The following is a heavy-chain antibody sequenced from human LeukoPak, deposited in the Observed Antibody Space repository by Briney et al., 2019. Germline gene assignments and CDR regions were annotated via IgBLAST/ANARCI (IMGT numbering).Heavy chain of an antibody. D-gene: IGHD6-19*01. CDR3: ARVIAVAGSSDY. V-gene: IGHV4-39*07. CDR1: GGSISSSSYY. CDR2: INHSGST. Sequence: SETLSLTCTVSGGSISSSSYYWSWIRQPPGKGLEWIGEINHSGSTNYNPSLKSRVTISVDTSKNQFSLKLGSVTAADTAVYYCARVIAVAGSSDYWGQGTLVTVSS. J-gene: IGHJ4*02.